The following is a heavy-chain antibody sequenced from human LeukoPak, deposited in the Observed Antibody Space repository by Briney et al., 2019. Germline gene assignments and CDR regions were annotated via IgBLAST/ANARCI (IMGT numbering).Heavy chain of an antibody. CDR1: GGTFSSYA. CDR2: IIPILGIA. CDR3: ARDPGIVVAGGFPSAL. V-gene: IGHV1-69*04. J-gene: IGHJ4*02. Sequence: ASVKVSFKASGGTFSSYAISWVRQAPGQGLEWMGRIIPILGIANYAQKFQGRVTITADKSTSTAYMELSSLRSEDTAVYYCARDPGIVVAGGFPSALWGQGTLVIVSS. D-gene: IGHD6-19*01.